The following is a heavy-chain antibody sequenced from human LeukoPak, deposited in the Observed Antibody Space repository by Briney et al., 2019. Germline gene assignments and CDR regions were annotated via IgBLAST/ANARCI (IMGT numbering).Heavy chain of an antibody. CDR3: ATAGLDY. CDR1: EFTFSNYG. V-gene: IGHV3-30*02. Sequence: GGSLRLSCAASEFTFSNYGMHWVRQAPGEGLEWVTFVRSNGNDKYYADSVKGRFTISRDNSKNTLYLQMNGLRTEDTAIYYCATAGLDYWGQGSLVTVSS. CDR2: VRSNGNDK. D-gene: IGHD2-21*02. J-gene: IGHJ4*02.